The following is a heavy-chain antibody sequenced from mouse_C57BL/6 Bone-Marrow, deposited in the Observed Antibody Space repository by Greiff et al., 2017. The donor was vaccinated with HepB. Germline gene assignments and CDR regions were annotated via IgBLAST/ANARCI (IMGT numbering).Heavy chain of an antibody. D-gene: IGHD2-10*02. CDR3: VRSPSRGDYAMDY. Sequence: EVHLVESGGGLVQPKGSLKLSCAASGFSFNTYAMNWVRQAPGKGLEWVARIRSKSNNYATYYADSVKDRFTISRDDSESMLYLQMNNLKTEDTAMYDCVRSPSRGDYAMDYWGQGTSVTVSS. CDR1: GFSFNTYA. CDR2: IRSKSNNYAT. J-gene: IGHJ4*01. V-gene: IGHV10-1*01.